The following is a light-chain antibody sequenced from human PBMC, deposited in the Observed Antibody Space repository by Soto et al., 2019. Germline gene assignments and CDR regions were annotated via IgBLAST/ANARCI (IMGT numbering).Light chain of an antibody. Sequence: DIQMTQSPSSLSASVGDRVTITCRASQAIDNYLNWYQHKPGKAPELLILAASIVQSGVPSRFSGGGFGTDFSLTISSLHPDDFATYYCQQSYRTPITFGGGTKVEI. CDR3: QQSYRTPIT. V-gene: IGKV1-39*01. CDR2: AAS. CDR1: QAIDNY. J-gene: IGKJ4*01.